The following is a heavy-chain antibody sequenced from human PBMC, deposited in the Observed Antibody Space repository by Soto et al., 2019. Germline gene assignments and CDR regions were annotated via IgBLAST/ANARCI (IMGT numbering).Heavy chain of an antibody. Sequence: GASVKVSCKASGYTFTSYYISWVRQAPGQGLEWMGWISGYNGNTNYAQKLQGRVTMTTDTSTSTAYMELRSLRSDDTAVYYCARVRGPYCGGDCYPPTPNWFDPWGQGTLVTVSS. CDR1: GYTFTSYY. V-gene: IGHV1-18*01. CDR3: ARVRGPYCGGDCYPPTPNWFDP. CDR2: ISGYNGNT. J-gene: IGHJ5*02. D-gene: IGHD2-21*02.